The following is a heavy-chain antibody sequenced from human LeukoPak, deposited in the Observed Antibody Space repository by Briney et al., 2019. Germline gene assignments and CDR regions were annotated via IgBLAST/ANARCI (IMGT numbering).Heavy chain of an antibody. V-gene: IGHV4-34*01. J-gene: IGHJ5*02. CDR1: GGSFSGYY. CDR3: ARGIAAGSS. D-gene: IGHD6-13*01. CDR2: INHSGST. Sequence: SETLSLTCAVYGGSFSGYYWSWIRQPPGKGLEWIGEINHSGSTNYNPSLKSRVTISVDTSKNQFSLKLSSVTAADTAVYYCARGIAAGSSWGQGTLVTVSS.